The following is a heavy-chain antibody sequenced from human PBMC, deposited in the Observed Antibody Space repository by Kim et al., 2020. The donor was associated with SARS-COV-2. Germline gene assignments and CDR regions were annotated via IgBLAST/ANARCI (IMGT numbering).Heavy chain of an antibody. CDR1: GYTFTSYA. V-gene: IGHV7-4-1*02. CDR3: AREVSTAVAGTVYYYGMDV. Sequence: ASVKVSCKASGYTFTSYAMNWVRQAPGQGLEWMGWINTNTGNPTYAQGFTGRFVFSLDTSVSTAYLQISSLKAEDTAVYYCAREVSTAVAGTVYYYGMDVWGQGTTVTVSS. D-gene: IGHD6-19*01. J-gene: IGHJ6*02. CDR2: INTNTGNP.